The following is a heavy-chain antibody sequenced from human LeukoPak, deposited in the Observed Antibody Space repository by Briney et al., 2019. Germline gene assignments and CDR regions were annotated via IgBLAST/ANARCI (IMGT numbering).Heavy chain of an antibody. CDR3: AREQRGGLSGSLGGLFASFYTYYYTDV. Sequence: VASVKVSCKASGFPFTMYYIHWVRQAPGQGLIGMINPGDGATTYAQRFRGRVTVTRDMSTTTVYMDLRGLRSEDTAAFCAREQRGGLSGSLGGLFASFYTYYYTDVRGRGTTVTVSS. V-gene: IGHV1-46*01. CDR1: GFPFTMYY. CDR2: INPGDGAT. D-gene: IGHD1-26*01. J-gene: IGHJ6*03.